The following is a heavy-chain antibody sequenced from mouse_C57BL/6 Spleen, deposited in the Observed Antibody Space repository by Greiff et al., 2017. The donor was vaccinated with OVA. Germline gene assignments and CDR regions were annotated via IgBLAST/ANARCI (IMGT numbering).Heavy chain of an antibody. J-gene: IGHJ1*03. Sequence: VQLKESGPELVKPGASVKISCKASGYSFTGYYMNWVKQSPEKSLEWIGEINPSTGGTTYNQKFKAKATLTVDKSSSTAYMQLKSLTSEDSAVYYCARKRNYDYDDWYFDVWGTGTTVTVSS. CDR3: ARKRNYDYDDWYFDV. CDR2: INPSTGGT. V-gene: IGHV1-42*01. CDR1: GYSFTGYY. D-gene: IGHD2-4*01.